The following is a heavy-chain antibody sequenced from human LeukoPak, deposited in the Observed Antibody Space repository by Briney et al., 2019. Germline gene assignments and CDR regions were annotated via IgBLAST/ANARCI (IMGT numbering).Heavy chain of an antibody. D-gene: IGHD2-15*01. Sequence: GGSLRLSCAAAGFTFSDYWMTWIRQAPGKGLEWVSYISNSGSTICYADSVKGRFTISRDNAKNSLYLQMNSLRAEDTAVYYCARVWWQQPEYWGQGTLVTVSS. CDR1: GFTFSDYW. V-gene: IGHV3-11*01. CDR2: ISNSGSTI. CDR3: ARVWWQQPEY. J-gene: IGHJ4*02.